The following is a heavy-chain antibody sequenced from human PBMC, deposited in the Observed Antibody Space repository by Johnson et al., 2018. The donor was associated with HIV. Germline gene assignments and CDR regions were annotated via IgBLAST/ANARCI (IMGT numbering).Heavy chain of an antibody. V-gene: IGHV3-30*18. Sequence: QMQLVESGGGVVQPGRSLRLSCAASGFTFSSYGMHWVRQAPGKGLEWVAVISYDGSNKYYADSVKGRFTISRDNSKNTLYLQMNSLRAEDTAVYYCAKEYSSPYGDYDGDAFDIWGQGTMVTVSS. J-gene: IGHJ3*02. CDR1: GFTFSSYG. CDR3: AKEYSSPYGDYDGDAFDI. CDR2: ISYDGSNK. D-gene: IGHD4-17*01.